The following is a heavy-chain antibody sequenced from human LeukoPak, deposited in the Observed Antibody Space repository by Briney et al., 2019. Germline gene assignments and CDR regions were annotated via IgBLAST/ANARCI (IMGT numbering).Heavy chain of an antibody. V-gene: IGHV3-15*01. CDR1: GFTFSDAW. Sequence: PGGSLKLSCVGSGFTFSDAWMSWVRQAPGKGLEWVGRIKSKSDGGTIDYAAPVKGRFTISRDDSRNTLYLQMNSLKTEDTAVYYCTTRRQDGWWGQGTLVTVS. CDR2: IKSKSDGGTI. CDR3: TTRRQDGW. D-gene: IGHD2-15*01. J-gene: IGHJ4*02.